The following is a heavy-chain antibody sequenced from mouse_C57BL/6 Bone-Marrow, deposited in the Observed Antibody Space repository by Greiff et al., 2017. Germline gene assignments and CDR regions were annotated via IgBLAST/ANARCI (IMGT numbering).Heavy chain of an antibody. J-gene: IGHJ2*01. CDR2: IYPGSGST. V-gene: IGHV1-55*01. CDR3: ARDYYGSSYLDYFDY. CDR1: GYTFTSYW. Sequence: VQLQQPGAELVKPGASVKMSCKASGYTFTSYWITWVKQRPGQGLEWIGDIYPGSGSTNYNEKFKSKATLTVDTSSSTAYMQLSSLTSEDSAVYYCARDYYGSSYLDYFDYWGQGTTLTVSS. D-gene: IGHD1-1*01.